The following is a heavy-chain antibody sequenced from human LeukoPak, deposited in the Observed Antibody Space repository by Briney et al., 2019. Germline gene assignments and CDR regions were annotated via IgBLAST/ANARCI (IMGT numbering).Heavy chain of an antibody. CDR3: ARGRYSSSWFRY. CDR1: GGSFSGYY. V-gene: IGHV4-34*01. Sequence: SETLSLTCAVYGGSFSGYYWSWIRQPPGKGLEWIGEINHSGSTNYNPSLKSRVTISVDTSKNQFSLKLSSVTAADTAVYYCARGRYSSSWFRYWGQGTLVTVSS. CDR2: INHSGST. D-gene: IGHD6-13*01. J-gene: IGHJ4*02.